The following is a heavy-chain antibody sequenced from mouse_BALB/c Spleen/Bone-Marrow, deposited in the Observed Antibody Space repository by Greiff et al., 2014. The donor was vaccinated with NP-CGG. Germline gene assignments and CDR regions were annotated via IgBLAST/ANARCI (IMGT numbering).Heavy chain of an antibody. CDR3: AREENYYGSIAMDY. CDR1: GYTFTSYW. V-gene: IGHV1S81*02. CDR2: INPSNGRT. D-gene: IGHD1-1*01. J-gene: IGHJ4*01. Sequence: VQLQQSGAELVKPGASVKLSCKASGYTFTSYWMHWVKQRPGQGLEWIGEINPSNGRTNYNEKFKSKATLTVDKSSSTAYMQLSSLTSEDSAVYYCAREENYYGSIAMDYWGQGTSVTVSS.